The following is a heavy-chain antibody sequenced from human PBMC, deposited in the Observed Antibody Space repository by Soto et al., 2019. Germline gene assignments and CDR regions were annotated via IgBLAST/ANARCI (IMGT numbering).Heavy chain of an antibody. CDR1: GGSISSDDYY. CDR3: ARVYYSSSSNWFDP. V-gene: IGHV4-30-4*01. D-gene: IGHD6-6*01. J-gene: IGHJ5*02. Sequence: QVQLQESGPGLVKPSQTLSLTCTVSGGSISSDDYYWSWIRQPPGKGLEWIGYIYSTGSTYYSLYLKSRVTISLDMSKNQFSLKLSSVTAADTAVYYCARVYYSSSSNWFDPWGQGTLVTVSS. CDR2: IYSTGST.